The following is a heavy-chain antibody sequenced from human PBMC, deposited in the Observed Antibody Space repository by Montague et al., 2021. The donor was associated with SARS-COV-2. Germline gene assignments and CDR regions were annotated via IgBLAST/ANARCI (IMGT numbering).Heavy chain of an antibody. V-gene: IGHV4-39*01. Sequence: SETLSLTCTVSGGSISSSSYYWGWIRQPPGKGLECIGNIFYSGSTYYNTSLKSRVTISVDTSKNQFSLRLSSVTAADTAVYYYARLPYFYDSTHAFDIWGQGTMVTVSS. CDR1: GGSISSSSYY. CDR3: ARLPYFYDSTHAFDI. D-gene: IGHD3-22*01. CDR2: IFYSGST. J-gene: IGHJ3*02.